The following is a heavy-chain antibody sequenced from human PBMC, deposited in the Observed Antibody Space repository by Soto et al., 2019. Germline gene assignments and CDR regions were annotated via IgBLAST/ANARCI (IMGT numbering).Heavy chain of an antibody. D-gene: IGHD6-19*01. Sequence: ASVKVSCKASGYTFTSYAMHWVRQASGQRLERMGWINAGNGNTKYSQKFQGRVTITRDTSASTAYMELSSLRSEDTAVYYCARAVGSSVPVAGTGRRAFDIWGQGTMVTVSS. CDR3: ARAVGSSVPVAGTGRRAFDI. J-gene: IGHJ3*02. CDR1: GYTFTSYA. V-gene: IGHV1-3*01. CDR2: INAGNGNT.